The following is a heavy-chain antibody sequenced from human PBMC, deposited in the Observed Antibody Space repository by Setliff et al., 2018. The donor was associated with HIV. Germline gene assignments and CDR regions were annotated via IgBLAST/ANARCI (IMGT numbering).Heavy chain of an antibody. V-gene: IGHV3-72*01. CDR2: TRNKANSYTT. Sequence: PGGSLRLSCAASGFTFSGHYMDWVRQAPGRGLEWVGRTRNKANSYTTEYAASVKGRFTISRDDSKNSVYLQMNSLRVDDTAVYYCAPVRDGYNYFFDYWGQGTLVTVSS. J-gene: IGHJ4*02. D-gene: IGHD5-12*01. CDR3: APVRDGYNYFFDY. CDR1: GFTFSGHY.